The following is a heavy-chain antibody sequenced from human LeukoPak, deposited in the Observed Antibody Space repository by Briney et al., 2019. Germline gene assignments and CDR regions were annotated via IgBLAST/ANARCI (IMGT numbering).Heavy chain of an antibody. CDR1: GFTFSSYA. Sequence: GGSLRLSCAASGFTFSSYAMHWVRQAPGKGLEWVAGISYDGNNEYYADSVKGRFTISRDNSKDTLYLQMNSLKGEDTAVYFCASAANDYGSRVVSAFDYWGQGTLATVSS. J-gene: IGHJ4*02. CDR2: ISYDGNNE. CDR3: ASAANDYGSRVVSAFDY. V-gene: IGHV3-30-3*01. D-gene: IGHD4-17*01.